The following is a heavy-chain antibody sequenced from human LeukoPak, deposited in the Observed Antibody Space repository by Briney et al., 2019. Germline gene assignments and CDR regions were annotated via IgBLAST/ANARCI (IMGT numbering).Heavy chain of an antibody. Sequence: GGSLRLSCAASGFTFSSYAIHWVRQAPGKGLEGVAVISFDGSNEYYADSVKGRFTISRDNSKNTLYLQMNSLRPDDTAVYYCARDHYYDSSGLGYRGQGALVTVSS. CDR3: ARDHYYDSSGLGY. CDR2: ISFDGSNE. D-gene: IGHD3-22*01. V-gene: IGHV3-30*01. J-gene: IGHJ4*02. CDR1: GFTFSSYA.